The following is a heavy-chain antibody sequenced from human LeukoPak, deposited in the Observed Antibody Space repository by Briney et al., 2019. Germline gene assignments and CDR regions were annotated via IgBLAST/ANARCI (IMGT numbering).Heavy chain of an antibody. J-gene: IGHJ4*02. CDR1: GFTFSSYG. V-gene: IGHV3-30*02. D-gene: IGHD5-18*01. CDR2: IRYDGSNK. CDR3: AKDDRRGYSYGNTLGIDY. Sequence: GGSLRLSCAASGFTFSSYGMHWVRQAPGKGLEWVAFIRYDGSNKYYADSVKGRFTISRDNSKNTLYLQMNSLRAEDTAVYYCAKDDRRGYSYGNTLGIDYWRQGPLDPVSS.